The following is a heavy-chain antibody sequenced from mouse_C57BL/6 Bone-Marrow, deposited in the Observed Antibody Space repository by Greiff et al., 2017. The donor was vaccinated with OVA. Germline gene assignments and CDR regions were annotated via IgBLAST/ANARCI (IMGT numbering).Heavy chain of an antibody. Sequence: EVQLQQSGAELVRPGASVKLSCTASGFNIKDYYMHWVKQRPEQGLEWIGRIDPEDGDTEYAPKFQGKATMTADTSSNTAYLQLSSLTSENATVYYCTTSTEDYFDYWGQGTALTVSS. CDR1: GFNIKDYY. J-gene: IGHJ2*01. V-gene: IGHV14-1*01. CDR3: TTSTEDYFDY. CDR2: IDPEDGDT. D-gene: IGHD1-1*01.